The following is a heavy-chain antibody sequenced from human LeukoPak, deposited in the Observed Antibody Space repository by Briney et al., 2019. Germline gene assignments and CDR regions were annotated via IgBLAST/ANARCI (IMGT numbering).Heavy chain of an antibody. CDR1: GGSISSGSYY. CDR2: INHSGST. J-gene: IGHJ4*02. D-gene: IGHD6-13*01. Sequence: PSETLSLTCTVSGGSISSGSYYWSWIRQPPGKGLEWIGEINHSGSTNYNPSLKSRVTISVDTSKNQFSLKLSSVTAADTAVYYCARGAAAGQFDYWGQGTLVTVSS. CDR3: ARGAAAGQFDY. V-gene: IGHV4-39*07.